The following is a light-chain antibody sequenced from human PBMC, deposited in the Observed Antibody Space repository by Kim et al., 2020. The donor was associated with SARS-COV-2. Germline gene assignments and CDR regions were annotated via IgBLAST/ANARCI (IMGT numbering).Light chain of an antibody. CDR3: QQSYRTPLT. CDR2: AAF. Sequence: ASVGDRGTISCRASQSIRSYLNWYQQKPGKAPKLLIYAAFSLQSGVPSRFSVSGAGTDFTLTISSLQPEDFATYYCQQSYRTPLTFGGGTKVDIK. CDR1: QSIRSY. V-gene: IGKV1-39*01. J-gene: IGKJ4*01.